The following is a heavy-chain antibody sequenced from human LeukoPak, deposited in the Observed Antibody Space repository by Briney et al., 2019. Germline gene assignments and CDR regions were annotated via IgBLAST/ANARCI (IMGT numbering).Heavy chain of an antibody. D-gene: IGHD1-1*01. Sequence: SETLSLTCTVSGGSISSTSNFWGWIRLPPGKGLEWIGSIYYDGSTYYNLSLKSRVTISVDTSKNQFSLKLSSVTAADTAVYSCARAVGVGRGTYFDLWGRGTLVTVSS. V-gene: IGHV4-39*01. CDR3: ARAVGVGRGTYFDL. CDR1: GGSISSTSNF. J-gene: IGHJ2*01. CDR2: IYYDGST.